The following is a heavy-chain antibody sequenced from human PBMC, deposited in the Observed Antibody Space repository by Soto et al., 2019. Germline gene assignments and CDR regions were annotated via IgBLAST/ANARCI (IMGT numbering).Heavy chain of an antibody. V-gene: IGHV4-30-4*01. D-gene: IGHD3-10*02. J-gene: IGHJ4*02. CDR3: ARGRITMLH. Sequence: SETLSLTCTVSGGSISSGDYYWTWIRQPPGKGLEWVGYIYYSGSGTTYYNTTHYNPSLKSRVTISVDTSNNQFSLNVNSVAAADTAVYYCARGRITMLHWGQGTLVTVSS. CDR2: IYYSGSGTTYYNTT. CDR1: GGSISSGDYY.